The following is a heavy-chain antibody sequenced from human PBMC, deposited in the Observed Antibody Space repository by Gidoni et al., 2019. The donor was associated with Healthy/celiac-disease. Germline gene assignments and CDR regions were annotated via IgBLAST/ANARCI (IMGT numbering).Heavy chain of an antibody. CDR2: IWYDGSNK. Sequence: QVQLVESGGGVVQPGRSLRLFCAASGFTFSSYGMHWVRQAPGKGLEWVAVIWYDGSNKYYADSVKGRFTISRDNSKNTLYLQMNSLRAEDTAVYYCAREGWGFDYWGQGTLVTVSS. CDR1: GFTFSSYG. CDR3: AREGWGFDY. J-gene: IGHJ4*02. D-gene: IGHD6-19*01. V-gene: IGHV3-33*01.